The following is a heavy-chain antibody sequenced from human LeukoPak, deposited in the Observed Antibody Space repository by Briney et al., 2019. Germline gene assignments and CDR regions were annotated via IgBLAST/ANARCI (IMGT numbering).Heavy chain of an antibody. V-gene: IGHV3-66*01. CDR1: GFTVSSNY. D-gene: IGHD4-17*01. J-gene: IGHJ4*02. CDR2: IYSGGST. Sequence: GSLRLSCAASGFTVSSNYMSWVRQAPGKGLEWVSVIYSGGSTYYADSVKGRFTISRDNSKNTLYLQMNSLRAEDTAVYYCARDSGNYGDYGYFDYWGQGTLVTVSS. CDR3: ARDSGNYGDYGYFDY.